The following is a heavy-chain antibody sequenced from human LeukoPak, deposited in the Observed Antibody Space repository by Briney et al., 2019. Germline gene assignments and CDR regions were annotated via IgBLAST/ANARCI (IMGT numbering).Heavy chain of an antibody. D-gene: IGHD2-2*01. CDR1: GYSISSGYY. Sequence: SETLSLTCTVSGYSISSGYYWGWIRQPPGKGLEWIGTIHHSGSTYYNPSLKSRVTISVDTSKNQFSLKLTSVTAADTAVYYCARVRGYCSSTICYRYYFDYWGQGTLVTVSS. CDR2: IHHSGST. CDR3: ARVRGYCSSTICYRYYFDY. J-gene: IGHJ4*02. V-gene: IGHV4-38-2*02.